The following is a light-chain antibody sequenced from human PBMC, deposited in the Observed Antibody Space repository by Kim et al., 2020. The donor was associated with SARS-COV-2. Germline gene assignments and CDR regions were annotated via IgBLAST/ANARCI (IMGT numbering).Light chain of an antibody. CDR3: QSADSSGTWV. Sequence: SYELTQPPSVSVSPGQTARITCSGDALPKQYAYWYQQKPGQAPVLVIYKDSDRPSGIPERFSGSSSGTTVTLTISGVQAEDEADYYCQSADSSGTWVFGG. CDR2: KDS. CDR1: ALPKQY. V-gene: IGLV3-25*03. J-gene: IGLJ3*02.